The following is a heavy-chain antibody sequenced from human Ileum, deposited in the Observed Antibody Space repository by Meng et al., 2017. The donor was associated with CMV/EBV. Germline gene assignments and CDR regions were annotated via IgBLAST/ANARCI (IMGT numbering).Heavy chain of an antibody. Sequence: ETLSLTCAVSGGSISSSSYYWGWVRQAPGKGLEWVSAISGSGGSTYYADSVKGRFTISRDNSKNTLYLQMNSLRAEDTAVYYCAPGSGSCYPWWGQGTLVTVSS. D-gene: IGHD2-15*01. CDR3: APGSGSCYPW. CDR2: ISGSGGST. V-gene: IGHV3-23*01. J-gene: IGHJ4*02. CDR1: GGSISSSSYY.